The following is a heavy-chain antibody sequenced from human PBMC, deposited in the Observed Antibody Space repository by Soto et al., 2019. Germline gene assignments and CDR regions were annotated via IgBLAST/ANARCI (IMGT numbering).Heavy chain of an antibody. CDR2: IYWNDDK. Sequence: QITLKESGPTLVKPTQTLTLTCTFSGFSLSTSGVGVGWIRQPPGKALEWLALIYWNDDKRYSPSLKSRLTITKDTSKNQVVLTMTNMDPVDTATYYCAHSWWIAARLESFDAFDIWGRGTMVTVSS. D-gene: IGHD6-6*01. CDR3: AHSWWIAARLESFDAFDI. V-gene: IGHV2-5*01. J-gene: IGHJ3*02. CDR1: GFSLSTSGVG.